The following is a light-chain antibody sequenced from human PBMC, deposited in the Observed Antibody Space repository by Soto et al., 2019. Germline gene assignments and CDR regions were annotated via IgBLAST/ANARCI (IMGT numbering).Light chain of an antibody. CDR1: QSVTNNQ. J-gene: IGKJ5*01. V-gene: IGKV3-20*01. Sequence: EIVLTQSPGTLSLSPGERATLSCRASQSVTNNQFAWFRQKPGQPPRLLIYDASNRATGIPARFSGSGSGTDFTLTISRLEPEDFALYYCQQYGSSAPITFGQGTRLEIK. CDR3: QQYGSSAPIT. CDR2: DAS.